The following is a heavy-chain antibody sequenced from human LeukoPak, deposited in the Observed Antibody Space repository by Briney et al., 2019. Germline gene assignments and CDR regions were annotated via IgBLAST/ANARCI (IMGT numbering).Heavy chain of an antibody. CDR2: IYTSGST. V-gene: IGHV4-4*07. Sequence: SETLSLTCTVSGGSISSYYWSWIRQPAGKGLEWIGRIYTSGSTNYNPSFKSRVTMSVDTSKNQFSLKLSSVTAADTAAYYCARASGSRGYSYGPFDYWGQGTLVTVSS. D-gene: IGHD5-18*01. CDR1: GGSISSYY. CDR3: ARASGSRGYSYGPFDY. J-gene: IGHJ4*02.